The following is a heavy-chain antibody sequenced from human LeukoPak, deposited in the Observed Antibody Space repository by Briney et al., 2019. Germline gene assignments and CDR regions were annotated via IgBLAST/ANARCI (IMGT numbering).Heavy chain of an antibody. J-gene: IGHJ5*02. CDR1: GGSISSGDYY. CDR3: ARAYDFWSGILNWFDP. Sequence: PSETQSLTRTVSGGSISSGDYYWSWIRQPPGKGLEWIGYIYYSGSTYYNPSLKSRVTISVDTSKNQFSLKLSSVTAADTAVYYCARAYDFWSGILNWFDPWGQGTLVTVSS. D-gene: IGHD3-3*01. V-gene: IGHV4-30-4*01. CDR2: IYYSGST.